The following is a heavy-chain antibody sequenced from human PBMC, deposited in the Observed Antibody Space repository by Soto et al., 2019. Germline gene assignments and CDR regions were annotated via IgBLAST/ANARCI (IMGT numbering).Heavy chain of an antibody. V-gene: IGHV3-48*01. CDR3: AGGGQQWLSVFAFVF. Sequence: GGSLRLSCAASGFTFSSYSMNWVRQAPGKGLEWVSYISSSSTIYYADSVKGRFTISRDNAKNSLYLQMNSLRAEDTAGYYCAGGGQQWLSVFAFVFWGKGTRVT. D-gene: IGHD6-19*01. CDR2: ISSSSTI. J-gene: IGHJ3*01. CDR1: GFTFSSYS.